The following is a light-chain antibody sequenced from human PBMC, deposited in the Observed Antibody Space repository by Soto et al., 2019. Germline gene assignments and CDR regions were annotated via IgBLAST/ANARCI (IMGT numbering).Light chain of an antibody. V-gene: IGLV1-40*01. J-gene: IGLJ2*01. CDR1: SSNIGAGYD. Sequence: QSVLTQPPSVSGVPGQRVTISCTGGSSNIGAGYDVEWYQQLPGTAPKVLIYGNSDRPSGVPDRFSGSTSGTSASLAITGLQADDEADYYCQSYDSSLSGVIFGGGTQLTVL. CDR3: QSYDSSLSGVI. CDR2: GNS.